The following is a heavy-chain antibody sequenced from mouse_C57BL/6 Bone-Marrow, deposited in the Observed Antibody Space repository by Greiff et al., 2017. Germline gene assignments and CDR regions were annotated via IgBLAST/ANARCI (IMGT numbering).Heavy chain of an antibody. J-gene: IGHJ3*01. CDR3: AREATVVAP. Sequence: EVKLMESGGGLVKPGGSLKLSCAASGFTFSSYALSWVRQTPEKRLEWVATISDGGSYTYYPDYVKGRFTIYSNNAKNNLYLQMSHLKSEDTAMYYCAREATVVAPCGQGTLVTVSA. CDR2: ISDGGSYT. CDR1: GFTFSSYA. D-gene: IGHD1-1*01. V-gene: IGHV5-4*01.